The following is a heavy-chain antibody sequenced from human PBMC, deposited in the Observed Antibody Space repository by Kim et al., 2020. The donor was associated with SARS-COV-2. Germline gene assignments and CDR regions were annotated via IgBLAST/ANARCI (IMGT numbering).Heavy chain of an antibody. J-gene: IGHJ3*02. CDR1: GYTFTSYA. Sequence: ASVKVSCKASGYTFTSYAMHWVRQAPGQRLEWMGWINVGNGNTKYSQKFQGRVTITRDTSASTAYMELSSLRSEDTAVYYCARDAHYDSSGYYYLREDGAFDIWGQGTMVTVSS. CDR2: INVGNGNT. V-gene: IGHV1-3*01. CDR3: ARDAHYDSSGYYYLREDGAFDI. D-gene: IGHD3-22*01.